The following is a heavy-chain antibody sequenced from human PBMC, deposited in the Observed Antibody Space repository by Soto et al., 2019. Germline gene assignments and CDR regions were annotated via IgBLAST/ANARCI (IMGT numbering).Heavy chain of an antibody. V-gene: IGHV4-4*02. Sequence: HVQLQESGPGLVKPSGTLSLTCAVSGGSISSSNWWSWVRQPPGKGLEWIGEIYHSGSTNYNPSLKGRVTISVDQSKNQVCRKLSSVTAADTAVYYCARDEDSSRYTDAFDIRGQGTMVTVSS. CDR2: IYHSGST. D-gene: IGHD3-22*01. CDR3: ARDEDSSRYTDAFDI. J-gene: IGHJ3*02. CDR1: GGSISSSNW.